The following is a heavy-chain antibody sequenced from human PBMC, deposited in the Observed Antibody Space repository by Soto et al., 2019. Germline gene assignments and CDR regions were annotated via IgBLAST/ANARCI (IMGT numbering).Heavy chain of an antibody. D-gene: IGHD6-19*01. J-gene: IGHJ4*02. CDR2: ISYDGSNK. Sequence: QVQLVESGGGVVQPGRSLTLSCAVSGFTFNNFGMYWVRQAPGKGLEWVAVISYDGSNKYYADSVKGRFTISRDNSRNTLFLQMNSLRDEDTAVYYCAKGGGRYTSGWWYLDSWGQGTLVTVSS. V-gene: IGHV3-30*18. CDR3: AKGGGRYTSGWWYLDS. CDR1: GFTFNNFG.